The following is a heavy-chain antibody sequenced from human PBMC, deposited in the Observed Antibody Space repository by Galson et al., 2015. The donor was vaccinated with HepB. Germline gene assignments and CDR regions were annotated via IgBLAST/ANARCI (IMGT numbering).Heavy chain of an antibody. CDR1: SYY. V-gene: IGHV1-46*01. J-gene: IGHJ4*02. Sequence: SYYMHWVRQAPGQGLEWMGIINPSGGSTSYAQKFQGRVTITRDTSTSTVYMELSSLRSEDTAVYYCARAYGIAAAGTHFDYWGQGTLVTVSS. CDR2: INPSGGST. D-gene: IGHD6-13*01. CDR3: ARAYGIAAAGTHFDY.